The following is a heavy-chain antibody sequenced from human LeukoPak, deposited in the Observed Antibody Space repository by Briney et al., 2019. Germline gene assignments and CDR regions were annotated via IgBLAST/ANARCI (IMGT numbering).Heavy chain of an antibody. Sequence: ASVKVSCKASGYTFTCYGISWVRQAPGQGLEWMGWISAYNGNTNYAQKLQGRVTMTTDTSTSTAYMELRSLRSDDTAVYYCARDYNPYYDILTGYYAFDIWGQGTMVTVSS. V-gene: IGHV1-18*01. CDR3: ARDYNPYYDILTGYYAFDI. J-gene: IGHJ3*02. CDR2: ISAYNGNT. CDR1: GYTFTCYG. D-gene: IGHD3-9*01.